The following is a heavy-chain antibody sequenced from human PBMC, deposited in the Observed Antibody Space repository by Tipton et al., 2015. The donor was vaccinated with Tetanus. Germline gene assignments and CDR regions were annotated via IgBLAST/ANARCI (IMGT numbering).Heavy chain of an antibody. CDR3: ARSVAPWTLTSVRAVRGVSSGYEF. CDR1: GGSLSGFY. V-gene: IGHV4-34*01. Sequence: TLSLTCAVSGGSLSGFYWGWIRQPPGKGLEWIGEINQSGSTNDNPSLKSRVTISVGTSNNQLSLTLRSVTAADTAVYYCARSVAPWTLTSVRAVRGVSSGYEFWGQGTLATVSS. J-gene: IGHJ4*02. D-gene: IGHD3-10*01. CDR2: INQSGST.